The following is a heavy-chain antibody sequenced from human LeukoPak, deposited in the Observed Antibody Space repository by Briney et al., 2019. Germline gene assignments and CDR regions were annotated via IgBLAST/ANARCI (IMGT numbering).Heavy chain of an antibody. Sequence: PSETLSLTCTVSGGSISSYYWSWIRQPPGKGLEWIGYIYYSGSTNYNPSLKSRITISVDTSKNQFPLKLSSVTAADTAVYYCARVDCSSTSCYSDYWGQGTLVTVSS. CDR1: GGSISSYY. J-gene: IGHJ4*02. V-gene: IGHV4-59*01. CDR3: ARVDCSSTSCYSDY. CDR2: IYYSGST. D-gene: IGHD2-2*02.